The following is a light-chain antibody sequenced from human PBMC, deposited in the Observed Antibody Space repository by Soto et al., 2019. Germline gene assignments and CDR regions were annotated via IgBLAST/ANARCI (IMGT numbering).Light chain of an antibody. CDR2: AAS. CDR3: QKYNSALPT. J-gene: IGKJ4*01. CDR1: LAISNY. Sequence: DIQRTQPPSPPSAPVGDRVTLTARARLAISNYLAWYQQKPGKNPNLLIYAASTLQAGVPSRFSGSGSGTEFTLTISSRPPEDVAGYYCQKYNSALPTFGGGTKLDIK. V-gene: IGKV1-27*01.